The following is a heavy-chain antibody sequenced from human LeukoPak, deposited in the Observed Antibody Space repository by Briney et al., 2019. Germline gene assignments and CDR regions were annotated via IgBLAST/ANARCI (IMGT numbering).Heavy chain of an antibody. CDR2: ISGSGGST. D-gene: IGHD3-22*01. CDR1: GFTFRNYA. CDR3: VQELDSSGYFDF. J-gene: IGHJ4*02. Sequence: PGGSLRLSCAASGFTFRNYAMSWVRQAPGKGLEWVSAISGSGGSTYYADSVKGRFTISRDNSKNTLYLQMNSLRAEDTAVYYCVQELDSSGYFDFWGQGTLVTVSS. V-gene: IGHV3-23*01.